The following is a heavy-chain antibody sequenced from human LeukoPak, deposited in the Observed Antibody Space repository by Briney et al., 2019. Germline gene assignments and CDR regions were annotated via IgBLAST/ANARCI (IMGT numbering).Heavy chain of an antibody. V-gene: IGHV3-23*01. CDR3: AKETYNSGWFPDY. J-gene: IGHJ4*02. D-gene: IGHD6-19*01. CDR1: GFTFSNYV. Sequence: GGSLRLSCAASGFTFSNYVMNWVRQAPGKGLEGVSVISGTGAITYYADSVKGRFTISRDKSKNTISLPMNSLRAEDTALYYCAKETYNSGWFPDYWGQGTLVTVSS. CDR2: ISGTGAIT.